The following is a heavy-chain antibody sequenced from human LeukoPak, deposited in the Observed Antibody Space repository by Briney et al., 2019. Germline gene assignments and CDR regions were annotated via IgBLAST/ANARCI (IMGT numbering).Heavy chain of an antibody. Sequence: GASVKVSCKASGCTFTSYAMHWVRQAPGQRLEWMGWINAGNGNTKYSQKFQGRVTITRDTSASTAYMELSSLRSEDTAVYYCARDDLLLSHSSGWYISYYGMDVWGKGTTVTVSS. CDR3: ARDDLLLSHSSGWYISYYGMDV. CDR2: INAGNGNT. J-gene: IGHJ6*04. V-gene: IGHV1-3*01. D-gene: IGHD6-19*01. CDR1: GCTFTSYA.